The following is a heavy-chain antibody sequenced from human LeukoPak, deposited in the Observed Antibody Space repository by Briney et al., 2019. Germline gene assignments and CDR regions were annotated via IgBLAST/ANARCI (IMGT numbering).Heavy chain of an antibody. CDR1: GGSFNGYY. CDR3: ARHPKYCSGGSCYFDY. J-gene: IGHJ4*02. CDR2: INHSGST. Sequence: SETLSLTCAVYGGSFNGYYWSRIRQPPGKGLEWIGEINHSGSTNYNPSLKSRVTISVDTSKNQFSLKLSSVTAADTAVYYCARHPKYCSGGSCYFDYWGQGTLVTVSS. V-gene: IGHV4-34*01. D-gene: IGHD2-15*01.